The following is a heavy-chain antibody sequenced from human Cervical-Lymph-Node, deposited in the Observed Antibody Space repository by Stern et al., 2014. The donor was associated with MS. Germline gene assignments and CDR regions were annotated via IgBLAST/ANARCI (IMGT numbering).Heavy chain of an antibody. J-gene: IGHJ6*02. Sequence: QVQLQESDPGLVKPSQTLSLTCTVSGGSISSGGYYWSWIRQHPWKGLEWIGYINYSGSTYYTPSLKSRVTISVDTSKNQFSLKLTSVTAADTAVYYCARGGGVWLNSGMDVWGQGTTVTVSS. D-gene: IGHD3-16*01. CDR3: ARGGGVWLNSGMDV. V-gene: IGHV4-31*03. CDR1: GGSISSGGYY. CDR2: INYSGST.